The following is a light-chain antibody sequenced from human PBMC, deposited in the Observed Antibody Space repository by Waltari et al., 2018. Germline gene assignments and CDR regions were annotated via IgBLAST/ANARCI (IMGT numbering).Light chain of an antibody. CDR1: QSVLYSSNNKNY. CDR2: CAA. V-gene: IGKV4-1*01. Sequence: DIVMTQSPDSLAVSLGARATINCKSSQSVLYSSNNKNYLAWYQQKPGQPPKLLIYCAATRESGVPDRFSGSGSGTDFTLTISSLQAEDVAGYYCQQYYSTPYTFGQGTKLEIK. J-gene: IGKJ2*01. CDR3: QQYYSTPYT.